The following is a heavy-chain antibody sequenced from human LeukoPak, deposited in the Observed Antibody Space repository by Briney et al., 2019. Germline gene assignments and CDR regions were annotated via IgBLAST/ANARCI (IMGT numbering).Heavy chain of an antibody. CDR2: ISYDGSNK. V-gene: IGHV3-30*04. CDR1: GFTFSSYA. Sequence: RSLRLSCAASGFTFSSYAMHWVRQAPGKGLEWVAVISYDGSNKYYADSVKGRFTISRDNSKNTLYLQMNSLRAEDTAVYYRARDTYYYGSGSYGYYYYGMDVWGQGTTVTVSS. D-gene: IGHD3-10*01. CDR3: ARDTYYYGSGSYGYYYYGMDV. J-gene: IGHJ6*02.